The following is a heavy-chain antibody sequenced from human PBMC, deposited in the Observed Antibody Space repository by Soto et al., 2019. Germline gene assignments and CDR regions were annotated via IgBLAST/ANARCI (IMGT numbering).Heavy chain of an antibody. Sequence: SETLSLTCTVSGGSISSYYWSWIRQPPGKGLEWIGYMYYSGSTNYNPSLKSRVTISLDTSNNQFSLKLSSVTAADTAVYYCASHRVGGTYSFDYWGQGTLVTVSS. D-gene: IGHD1-26*01. CDR1: GGSISSYY. CDR3: ASHRVGGTYSFDY. J-gene: IGHJ4*02. V-gene: IGHV4-59*01. CDR2: MYYSGST.